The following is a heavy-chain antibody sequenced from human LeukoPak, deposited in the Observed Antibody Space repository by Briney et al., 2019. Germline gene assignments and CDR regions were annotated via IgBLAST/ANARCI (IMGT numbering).Heavy chain of an antibody. CDR2: INPSGGST. CDR1: GYTFTSYY. Sequence: ASVKVSCKASGYTFTSYYMHWVRQAPGQGLEWMGIINPSGGSTSYAQKFQGRVTMTRDTSTSTVYMELSGLRSEDTAVYYCARDTYGDYYYYYGMDVWGQGTTVTVSS. J-gene: IGHJ6*02. D-gene: IGHD4-17*01. V-gene: IGHV1-46*01. CDR3: ARDTYGDYYYYYGMDV.